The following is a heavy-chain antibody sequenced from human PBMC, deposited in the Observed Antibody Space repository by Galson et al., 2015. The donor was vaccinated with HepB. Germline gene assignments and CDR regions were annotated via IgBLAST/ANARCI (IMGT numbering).Heavy chain of an antibody. CDR2: ISSNGGST. Sequence: SLRLSCAASGFTFSSYAMHWVRQAPGKGLEYVSAISSNGGSTYYADSVKGRFTISRDNSKNTLYLQMSSLRAEDTAVYYCVKDLSVRGVNDQWFDYWGQGTLVTVSS. CDR1: GFTFSSYA. J-gene: IGHJ4*02. CDR3: VKDLSVRGVNDQWFDY. V-gene: IGHV3-64D*06. D-gene: IGHD3-10*01.